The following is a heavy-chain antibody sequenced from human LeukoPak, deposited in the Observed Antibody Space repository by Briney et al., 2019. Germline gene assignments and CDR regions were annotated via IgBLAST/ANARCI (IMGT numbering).Heavy chain of an antibody. CDR3: ARDPGVTNWFDP. CDR2: INPNSGDT. D-gene: IGHD2-21*02. Sequence: ASVKVSCKASGYTXTGYYMHWVRQAPGQGLEWMGWINPNSGDTNYAQKFQGRVTMTRDTSISTVYMELTSLRSDDTAVYYCARDPGVTNWFDPWGQGTLVTVSS. V-gene: IGHV1-2*02. J-gene: IGHJ5*02. CDR1: GYTXTGYY.